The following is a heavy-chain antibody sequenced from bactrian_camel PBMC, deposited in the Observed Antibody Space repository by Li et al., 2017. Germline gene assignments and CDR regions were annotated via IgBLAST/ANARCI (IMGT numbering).Heavy chain of an antibody. V-gene: IGHV3S31*01. CDR2: IHRSNTRS. CDR1: YIPGSDC. J-gene: IGHJ4*01. CDR3: AAVRTYASRCTVLAAGYNG. D-gene: IGHD6*01. Sequence: DVQLVESGGGSVQTGGSLTLSCTGYIPGSDCMAWFRQAPGKGPEGVAAIHRSNTRSYYADSVKGRFTISQANDKKTLYLQMNNLRPEDTAMYYCAAVRTYASRCTVLAAGYNGWGQGTQVTV.